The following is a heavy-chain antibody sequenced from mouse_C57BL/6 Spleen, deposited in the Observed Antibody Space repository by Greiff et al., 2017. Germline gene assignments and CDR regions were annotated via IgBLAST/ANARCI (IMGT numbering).Heavy chain of an antibody. D-gene: IGHD2-1*01. CDR1: GYTFTDYN. CDR2: INPNNGGT. CDR3: ASADGNYDIDY. V-gene: IGHV1-18*01. J-gene: IGHJ2*01. Sequence: VQLQQPGPELVKPGASVKIPCKASGYTFTDYNMAWVKQSHGKSREWIGDINPNNGGTIYNQKFKGKATLTVDKSSSTAYMELRSQTSKDTAVYYSASADGNYDIDYWGQGTTLTVSS.